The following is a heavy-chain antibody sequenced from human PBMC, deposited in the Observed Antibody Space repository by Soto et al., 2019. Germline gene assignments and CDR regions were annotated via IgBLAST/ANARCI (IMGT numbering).Heavy chain of an antibody. CDR2: IYTSGST. D-gene: IGHD3-3*01. CDR3: ASGAFFLWSGYYMVDG. V-gene: IGHV4-4*07. Sequence: SEPLSLTCTVSGGSISSYYWSWIRQPAGKGLEWIGRIYTSGSTNYNPSLKSRVTMSVDTSKNQFSLKLSSVTAADTAVYYCASGAFFLWSGYYMVDGWGHGTTVT. CDR1: GGSISSYY. J-gene: IGHJ6*02.